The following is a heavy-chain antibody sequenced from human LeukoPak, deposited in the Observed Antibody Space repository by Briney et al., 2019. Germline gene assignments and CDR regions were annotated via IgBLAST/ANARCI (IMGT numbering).Heavy chain of an antibody. V-gene: IGHV3-48*04. CDR2: ISSSSSTI. CDR1: GFTFSSYS. J-gene: IGHJ4*02. D-gene: IGHD5-18*01. Sequence: AGGSLRLSCAASGFTFSSYSMNWARQAPGKGLEWISYISSSSSTIDYADSVKGRFTISRDNAKNSLYLQMNSLRAEDTAVYYCARGRGYNYGYSDYWGQGTLVTVSS. CDR3: ARGRGYNYGYSDY.